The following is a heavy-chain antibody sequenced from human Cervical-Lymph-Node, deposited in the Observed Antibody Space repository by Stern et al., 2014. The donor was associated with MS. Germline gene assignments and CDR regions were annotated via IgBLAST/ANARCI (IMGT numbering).Heavy chain of an antibody. J-gene: IGHJ4*02. CDR1: GFTFSSYS. D-gene: IGHD2-21*02. V-gene: IGHV3-21*01. Sequence: EVQLVESGGGLVNPGGSLRLSCAASGFTFSSYSMNWVRQATGKGLEWVSSISSSSIYICYAVSVKGRFTSSSDNAKNSLYLQMNSLRAEYTAVFYFARDKPYCGGDCYSLDWGQGTLVTVSS. CDR2: ISSSSIYI. CDR3: ARDKPYCGGDCYSLD.